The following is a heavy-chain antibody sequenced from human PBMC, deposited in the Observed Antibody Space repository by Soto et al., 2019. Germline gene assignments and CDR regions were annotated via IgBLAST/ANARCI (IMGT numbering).Heavy chain of an antibody. CDR1: GYTFTGYY. J-gene: IGHJ6*02. D-gene: IGHD5-18*01. V-gene: IGHV1-2*04. CDR3: ARGGPAYSYPYYYGTDV. CDR2: INPNSGGT. Sequence: AASVKVSCKASGYTFTGYYMHWVRQAPGQGLEWMGWINPNSGGTNYAQKFQGWVTMTRDTSISTAYMELSRLRSDDTAVYYCARGGPAYSYPYYYGTDVWGQGTTVTVSS.